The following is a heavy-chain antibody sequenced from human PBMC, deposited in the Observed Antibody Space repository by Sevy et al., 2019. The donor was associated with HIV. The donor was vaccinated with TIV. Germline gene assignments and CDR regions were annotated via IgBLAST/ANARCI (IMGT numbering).Heavy chain of an antibody. V-gene: IGHV3-21*01. CDR1: GFTFSSYS. CDR3: ARDSIAVAGVRKYDY. CDR2: ISSSSSYI. D-gene: IGHD6-19*01. Sequence: GGSLRLSCAASGFTFSSYSMNWVRQAPGKGLEWVSSISSSSSYIYYADSVKGRFTISRDNAKNSLYLQMNSLRAEDTAVYYCARDSIAVAGVRKYDYWGQGTLVTVSS. J-gene: IGHJ4*02.